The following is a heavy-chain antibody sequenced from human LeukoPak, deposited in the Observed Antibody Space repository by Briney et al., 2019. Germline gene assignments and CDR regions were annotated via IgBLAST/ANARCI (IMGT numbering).Heavy chain of an antibody. J-gene: IGHJ4*02. Sequence: PSETLSLTCTVSGGSISSYYWSWIRQPPGKGLEWIGYIYYSGSTIYNPSLKSRVTISVDTSKNQFSLKLSSVTAADTAVYYCARHNPYCSGGSCYDGGDYWGQGTLVTVSS. CDR2: IYYSGST. CDR1: GGSISSYY. CDR3: ARHNPYCSGGSCYDGGDY. D-gene: IGHD2-15*01. V-gene: IGHV4-59*08.